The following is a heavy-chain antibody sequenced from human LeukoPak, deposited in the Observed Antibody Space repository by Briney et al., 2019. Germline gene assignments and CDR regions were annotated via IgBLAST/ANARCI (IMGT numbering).Heavy chain of an antibody. V-gene: IGHV1-2*02. CDR3: ARIMSSSFDY. D-gene: IGHD6-6*01. J-gene: IGHJ4*02. CDR2: INPDSGDT. CDR1: GYTFTSYG. Sequence: GASVKVSCKASGYTFTSYGISWVRQAPGQGLEWMGWINPDSGDTKFARKFQGRVTMTRDTSISTAYMELRRLRSDDTAVYSCARIMSSSFDYWGQGTLVTVSS.